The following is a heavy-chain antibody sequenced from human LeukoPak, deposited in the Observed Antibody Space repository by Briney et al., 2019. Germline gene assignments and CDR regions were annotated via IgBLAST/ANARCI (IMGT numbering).Heavy chain of an antibody. V-gene: IGHV3-30*04. CDR3: ARTYNYDIWALDY. CDR2: ISYDGSNK. J-gene: IGHJ4*02. D-gene: IGHD3-9*01. CDR1: GFTFSSYA. Sequence: GGSLRLSCAASGFTFSSYAMHWVRQAPGKGLEWVAVISYDGSNKYYADSVKGRFTIPRDNSKNTLYLQMNSLRAEDTAVYYCARTYNYDIWALDYWGQGTLVTVSS.